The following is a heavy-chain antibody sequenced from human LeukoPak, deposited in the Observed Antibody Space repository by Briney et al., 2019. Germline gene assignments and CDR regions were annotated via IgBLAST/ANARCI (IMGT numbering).Heavy chain of an antibody. CDR3: ARQVGWFDP. CDR1: GGSVSSGNYY. J-gene: IGHJ5*02. Sequence: SETLSLTCTVSGGSVSSGNYYWSWIRQPPGKGLEWIGYVYYSGSANYNPSLKSRVTISVDTSKNQFSLKMNSVTAADTAVYYCARQVGWFDPWGQGTLVTVSS. V-gene: IGHV4-61*01. CDR2: VYYSGSA.